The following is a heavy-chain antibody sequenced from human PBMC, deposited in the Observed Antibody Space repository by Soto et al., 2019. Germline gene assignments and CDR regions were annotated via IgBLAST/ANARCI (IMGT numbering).Heavy chain of an antibody. CDR2: INDRGSI. V-gene: IGHV4-34*01. J-gene: IGHJ2*01. D-gene: IGHD3-9*01. Sequence: QVQLQQWGAGPLRPLETLSLTCGVSGGSFSGYYWAWIRQSPGKGLECIGEINDRGSINYNPSLKSRDSISVHTSKNHYSLNLRSVTAADTAVYYCARESHDILTGPPWVWYFDLWGRGTLVTVSS. CDR3: ARESHDILTGPPWVWYFDL. CDR1: GGSFSGYY.